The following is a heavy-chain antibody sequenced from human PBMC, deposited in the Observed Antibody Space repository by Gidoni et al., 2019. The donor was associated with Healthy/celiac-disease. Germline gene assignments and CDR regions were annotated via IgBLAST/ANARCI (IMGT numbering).Heavy chain of an antibody. CDR2: IYYSGST. CDR3: AREQGYSYGYDY. CDR1: GGSISSSSYY. Sequence: QLQLQESGPGLVKPSETLSLTCTVSGGSISSSSYYWGWIRQPPGKGLEWIGSIYYSGSTYYNPSLKSRVTISVDTSKNQFSLKLSSVTAADTAVYYCAREQGYSYGYDYWGQETLVTVSS. D-gene: IGHD5-18*01. J-gene: IGHJ4*02. V-gene: IGHV4-39*07.